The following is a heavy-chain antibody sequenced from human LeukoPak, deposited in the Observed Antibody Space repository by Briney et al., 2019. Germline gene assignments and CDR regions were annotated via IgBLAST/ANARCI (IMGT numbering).Heavy chain of an antibody. J-gene: IGHJ5*02. CDR1: GGSINSYY. V-gene: IGHV4-59*01. CDR2: IHYTGST. Sequence: SETLSLTCTVSGGSINSYYWSWIRQAPGKGLECIGYIHYTGSTNYNPSLKSRVTISVGTSKSQFSLKLSSVTAAETAIYYCARGGYYASGNDFRFDPWGQGTLVTVSS. D-gene: IGHD3-10*01. CDR3: ARGGYYASGNDFRFDP.